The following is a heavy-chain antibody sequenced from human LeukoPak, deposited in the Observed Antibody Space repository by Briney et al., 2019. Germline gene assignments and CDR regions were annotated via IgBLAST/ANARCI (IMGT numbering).Heavy chain of an antibody. CDR3: ARKAHYYDSSGPSDAFDI. CDR1: GGPISTSNYY. CDR2: IFYSGST. V-gene: IGHV4-39*01. D-gene: IGHD3-22*01. J-gene: IGHJ3*02. Sequence: SETLSLTCTASGGPISTSNYYWGWIRQPPGKGLEWIGNIFYSGSTYYSPSLKSRVTISLDTSRNQFSLKLSSVTAADTAVYYCARKAHYYDSSGPSDAFDIWGQGTMVTVSS.